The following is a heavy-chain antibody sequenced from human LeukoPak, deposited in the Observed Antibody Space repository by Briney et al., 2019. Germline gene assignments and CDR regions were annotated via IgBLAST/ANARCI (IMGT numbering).Heavy chain of an antibody. Sequence: GRSLSLAYAPAAFTFSSYSMHWVRHPPGRGRERVAVISYDVINKYYADSVKGRFTISRDNAKNTLYLQMNSLGAEDTAVYYCARDKYCSGGSCYPDLYYYYGMDVWGKGTTVTVSS. CDR1: AFTFSSYS. V-gene: IGHV3-30*04. D-gene: IGHD2-15*01. CDR3: ARDKYCSGGSCYPDLYYYYGMDV. CDR2: ISYDVINK. J-gene: IGHJ6*04.